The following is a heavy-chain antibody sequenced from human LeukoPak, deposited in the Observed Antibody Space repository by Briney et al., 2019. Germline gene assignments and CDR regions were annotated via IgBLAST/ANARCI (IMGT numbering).Heavy chain of an antibody. Sequence: GGSLRLSCAASSFTFTTYWMTWVRQAPGKGLEWVANIKQDGSEKYYVDSVKGRFTISRDNAKNSLHLQMNSLRAEDTAVYYCTVYSISSGGFDPWGQGTLVTVSS. CDR3: TVYSISSGGFDP. V-gene: IGHV3-7*05. CDR1: SFTFTTYW. CDR2: IKQDGSEK. D-gene: IGHD6-6*01. J-gene: IGHJ5*02.